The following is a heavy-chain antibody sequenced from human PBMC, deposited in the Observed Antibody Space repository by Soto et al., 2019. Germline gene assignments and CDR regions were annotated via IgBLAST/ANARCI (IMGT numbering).Heavy chain of an antibody. J-gene: IGHJ5*02. CDR3: AKDADKDIVVVVAAHNWFDP. D-gene: IGHD2-15*01. Sequence: GGSLSLSCAASGFTFTTYSMSWVRQAPGKGLEWVSAISGSGGSTYYADSVKGRFTISRDNSKNTLYLQMNSLRAEDTAVYYCAKDADKDIVVVVAAHNWFDPWGQGTLVTVSS. CDR2: ISGSGGST. CDR1: GFTFTTYS. V-gene: IGHV3-23*01.